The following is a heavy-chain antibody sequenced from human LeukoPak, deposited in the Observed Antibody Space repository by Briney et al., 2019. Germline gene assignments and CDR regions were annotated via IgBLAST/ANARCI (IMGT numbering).Heavy chain of an antibody. CDR3: ARDDILTGYYSFDY. CDR2: IIPIFGTA. Sequence: GASVTVACKASGGTFSSYAISWVRQAPGQGLEWMGGIIPIFGTANYAQKFQGRVTMTADKSTSTAYMELSSLRSEDTAVYYCARDDILTGYYSFDYWGQGTLVTVSS. D-gene: IGHD3-9*01. J-gene: IGHJ4*02. V-gene: IGHV1-69*06. CDR1: GGTFSSYA.